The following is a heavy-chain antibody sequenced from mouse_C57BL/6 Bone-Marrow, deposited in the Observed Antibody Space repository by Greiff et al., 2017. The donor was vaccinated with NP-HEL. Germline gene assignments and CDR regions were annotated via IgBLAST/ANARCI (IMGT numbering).Heavy chain of an antibody. CDR2: IYPRSGNT. CDR3: ARCYSGSRVWFAY. Sequence: VKLMESGAELARPGASVKLSCKASGYTFTSYGISWVKQRTGQGLEWIGEIYPRSGNTYYNEKFKGKATLTADKSSSTAYMELRSLTSEDSAVYFCARCYSGSRVWFAYWGQGTLVTVSA. CDR1: GYTFTSYG. J-gene: IGHJ3*01. D-gene: IGHD1-1*01. V-gene: IGHV1-81*01.